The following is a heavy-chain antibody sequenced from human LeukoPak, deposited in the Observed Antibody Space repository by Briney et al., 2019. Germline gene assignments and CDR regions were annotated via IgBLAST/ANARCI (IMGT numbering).Heavy chain of an antibody. V-gene: IGHV4-4*07. J-gene: IGHJ4*02. D-gene: IGHD3-16*02. CDR1: GGSISSYY. Sequence: SETLSLTCTVSGGSISSYYWSWIRQPAGKGLEWIGRIYTSGSTNYNPSLKSRVTMSVDTSKNQFSLKLSSVTAADTAVYYCARESYDYVWGSYQRWGQGTLVTVSS. CDR3: ARESYDYVWGSYQR. CDR2: IYTSGST.